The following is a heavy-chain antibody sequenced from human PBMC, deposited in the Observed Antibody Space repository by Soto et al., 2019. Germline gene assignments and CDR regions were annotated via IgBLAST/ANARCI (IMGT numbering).Heavy chain of an antibody. J-gene: IGHJ6*02. D-gene: IGHD6-19*01. CDR1: GGTFSSYA. CDR2: IIPIFGTA. Sequence: QVQLVQSGAEVKKPGSSVKVSCKASGGTFSSYAISWVRQAPGQGPEWMGGIIPIFGTANYAQKFQGRVTITADESTSTAYMELSSLRSEDTAVYYCARDGVWSSGWSRGGYYGMDVWGQGTTVTVSS. V-gene: IGHV1-69*01. CDR3: ARDGVWSSGWSRGGYYGMDV.